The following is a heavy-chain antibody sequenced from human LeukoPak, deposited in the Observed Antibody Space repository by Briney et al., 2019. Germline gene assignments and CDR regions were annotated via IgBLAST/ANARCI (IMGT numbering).Heavy chain of an antibody. CDR2: TDSAGTFT. CDR1: GFTFSSHW. J-gene: IGHJ3*02. D-gene: IGHD1-26*01. Sequence: GGSLRLSCAASGFTFSSHWMHWVRQGPGKGLVWVSTTDSAGTFTPYADSVKGRFTISRDNAKNTLYLQMNSLRAEDTAVYYCVRGGTYSWDGLDIWGQGTMVTVSS. V-gene: IGHV3-74*01. CDR3: VRGGTYSWDGLDI.